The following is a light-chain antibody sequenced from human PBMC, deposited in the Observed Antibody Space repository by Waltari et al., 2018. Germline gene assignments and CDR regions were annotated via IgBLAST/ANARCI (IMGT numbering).Light chain of an antibody. J-gene: IGKJ4*01. CDR1: QSVLNY. V-gene: IGKV3-11*01. CDR2: DAS. Sequence: EIVFTQSPATLSLSPGQRATLSCRASQSVLNYLAWYQQTPGQAPRLLIYDASNRATGIPARFSGSGSGTDFTLTISSLEPEDFAVYYCQQRYKWPPVTFGGGTKV. CDR3: QQRYKWPPVT.